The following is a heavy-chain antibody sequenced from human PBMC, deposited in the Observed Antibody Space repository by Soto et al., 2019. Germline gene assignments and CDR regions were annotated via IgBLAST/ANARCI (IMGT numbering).Heavy chain of an antibody. D-gene: IGHD3-10*01. CDR3: AKAWTRYGSGSYFSYFQH. CDR2: ISYDGSNK. CDR1: GFTFSSYG. Sequence: QVQLVESGGGVVQPGRSLRLSCAASGFTFSSYGMHWVRQAPGKGLEWVAVISYDGSNKYYADSVKGRFTISRDNSKNTLYLQMNSLRAEDTAVYYCAKAWTRYGSGSYFSYFQHWGQGTLVTVSS. V-gene: IGHV3-30*18. J-gene: IGHJ1*01.